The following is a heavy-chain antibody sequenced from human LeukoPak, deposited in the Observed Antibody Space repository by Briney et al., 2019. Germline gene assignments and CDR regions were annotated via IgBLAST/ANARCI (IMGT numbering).Heavy chain of an antibody. CDR2: IYHSGST. D-gene: IGHD1-26*01. CDR3: ARHFVDSGSSNFDY. CDR1: GGSISSSNW. Sequence: SETLSLTCAVSGGSISSSNWWSWVRQPPGKGLEWIGEIYHSGSTNYNPSLKSRVTISVDKSKNQFSLKLSSVTAADTAVYYCARHFVDSGSSNFDYWGQGTLVTVSS. V-gene: IGHV4-4*02. J-gene: IGHJ4*02.